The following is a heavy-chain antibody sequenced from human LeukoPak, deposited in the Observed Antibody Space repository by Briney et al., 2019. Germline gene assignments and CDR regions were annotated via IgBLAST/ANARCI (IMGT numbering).Heavy chain of an antibody. J-gene: IGHJ4*02. CDR3: AKDAIYGDGYWEFDY. CDR1: GFNFGGYS. Sequence: PGGSLRLSCEGSGFNFGGYSMSWVRQAPGKGPEWVSGVLSGDGSTYYADAVKGRFTISRDNSRSTLYLQMNSLRAEDTAVYYCAKDAIYGDGYWEFDYWGQGTLVTVSS. V-gene: IGHV3-23*01. D-gene: IGHD2-21*01. CDR2: VLSGDGST.